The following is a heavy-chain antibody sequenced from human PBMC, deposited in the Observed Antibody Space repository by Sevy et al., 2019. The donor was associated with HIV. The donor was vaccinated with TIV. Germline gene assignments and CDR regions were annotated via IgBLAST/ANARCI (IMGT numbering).Heavy chain of an antibody. CDR1: GFTFSSYA. J-gene: IGHJ3*02. CDR3: ARDQRDSDYGEWGDAFDI. Sequence: GGSLRLSCAASGFTFSSYAMHWVRQAPGKGLEWVAVISYDGSNKYYADSVKGRFTISRDNSKNTLYLQMNSLRAEDTAEYYCARDQRDSDYGEWGDAFDIWGQGTMVTVSS. CDR2: ISYDGSNK. V-gene: IGHV3-30-3*01. D-gene: IGHD4-17*01.